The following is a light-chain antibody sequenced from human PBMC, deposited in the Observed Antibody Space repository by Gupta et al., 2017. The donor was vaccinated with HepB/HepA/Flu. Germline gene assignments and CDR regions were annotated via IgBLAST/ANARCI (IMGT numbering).Light chain of an antibody. J-gene: IGKJ5*01. Sequence: EIVLTQSPGTLSLSPGERATLSCRASQSVSSSYLAWYQQKPGQAPRLLIYGASSRATGIPDRFSGSGSGTDFTLTISRLEPEDFAVYYCQQYGSPPPVTFGQGTQLEIK. V-gene: IGKV3-20*01. CDR2: GAS. CDR3: QQYGSPPPVT. CDR1: QSVSSSY.